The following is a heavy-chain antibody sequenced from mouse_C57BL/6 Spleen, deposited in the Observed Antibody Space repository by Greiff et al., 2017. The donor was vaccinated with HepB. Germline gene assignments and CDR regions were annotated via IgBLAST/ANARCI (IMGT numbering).Heavy chain of an antibody. CDR3: TRVYYGNYPYAMDY. CDR1: GYTFTDYE. D-gene: IGHD2-1*01. J-gene: IGHJ4*01. Sequence: VKLQQSGAELVRPGASVTLSCKASGYTFTDYEMHWVKQTPVHGLEWIGAIDPETGGTAYNQKFKGKAILTADKSSSTAYMELRSLTSEDSAVYYCTRVYYGNYPYAMDYWGQGTSVTVSS. V-gene: IGHV1-15*01. CDR2: IDPETGGT.